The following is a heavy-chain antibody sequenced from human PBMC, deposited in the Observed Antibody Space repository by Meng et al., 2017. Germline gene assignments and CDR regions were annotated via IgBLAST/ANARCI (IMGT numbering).Heavy chain of an antibody. CDR3: ARGGAVAGTGGGYNWFDP. D-gene: IGHD6-19*01. J-gene: IGHJ5*02. Sequence: GESLKISCAASGFTVSSNYMSWVRQAPGKGLEWVSVIYSGGSTYYADSVKGRFTISRHNSKNTLYLQMNSLGAEDTAVYYCARGGAVAGTGGGYNWFDPWGQGTLVTVSS. CDR1: GFTVSSNY. V-gene: IGHV3-53*04. CDR2: IYSGGST.